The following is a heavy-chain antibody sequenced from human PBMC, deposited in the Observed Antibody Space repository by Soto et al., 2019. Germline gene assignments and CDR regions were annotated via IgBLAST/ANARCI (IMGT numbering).Heavy chain of an antibody. CDR2: INPNSGGT. CDR3: ARDERGDDAPMDY. J-gene: IGHJ4*02. Sequence: ASVKVSCKASGYTFTGYYMHWVRQAPGQGLEWMGWINPNSGGTNYAQKFQGWVTMTRDTSISTAYMELSRLRSDDTAVYYCARDERGDDAPMDYWGQGTLVTVSS. D-gene: IGHD2-2*01. CDR1: GYTFTGYY. V-gene: IGHV1-2*04.